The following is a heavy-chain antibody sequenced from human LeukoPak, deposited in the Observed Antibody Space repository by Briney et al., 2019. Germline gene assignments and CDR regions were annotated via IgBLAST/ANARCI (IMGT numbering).Heavy chain of an antibody. CDR2: INPNSGGT. V-gene: IGHV1-2*02. J-gene: IGHJ4*02. Sequence: ASVKVSCEASGCTFTRYYMHWVRQAPGQGLEWMGWINPNSGGTNYAQKFQGRGTMTRDTAISTAYMELSMLSSDGPAVYYCAGIGGAISGFDYWGQGTLVTVSS. CDR3: AGIGGAISGFDY. D-gene: IGHD1-26*01. CDR1: GCTFTRYY.